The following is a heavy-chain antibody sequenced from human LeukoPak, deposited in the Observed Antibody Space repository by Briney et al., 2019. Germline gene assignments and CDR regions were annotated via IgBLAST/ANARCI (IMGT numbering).Heavy chain of an antibody. CDR1: GYTFTNHW. D-gene: IGHD5-12*01. V-gene: IGHV5-10-1*01. Sequence: GESLKISCKGSGYTFTNHWISWVRQLPGKGLEWMGKIDPSDSYTNYSPSFQGHVTISADKSISTAYLQWSSLKASDTAMYYCARAPDSDSGYDYFDYWGQGTLVTVSS. CDR3: ARAPDSDSGYDYFDY. J-gene: IGHJ4*02. CDR2: IDPSDSYT.